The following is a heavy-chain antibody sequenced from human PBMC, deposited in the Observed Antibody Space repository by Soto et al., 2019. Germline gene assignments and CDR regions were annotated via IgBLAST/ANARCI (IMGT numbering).Heavy chain of an antibody. CDR1: GYTFTSYG. CDR3: ARALGLGAVAVYNWFDP. CDR2: ISAYNGNT. J-gene: IGHJ5*02. D-gene: IGHD6-19*01. Sequence: GASVKVSCKASGYTFTSYGISWVRQAPGQGLEWMGWISAYNGNTNYAQKLQGRVTMTTDTSTSTAYMELRSLRSDDTAVYYCARALGLGAVAVYNWFDPWGQGTLVTVSS. V-gene: IGHV1-18*01.